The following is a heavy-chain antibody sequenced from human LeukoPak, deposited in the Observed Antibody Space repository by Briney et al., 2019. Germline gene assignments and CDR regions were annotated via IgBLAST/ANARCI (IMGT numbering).Heavy chain of an antibody. J-gene: IGHJ4*02. CDR3: ARGTVVPAAISRTEWRGTFDY. V-gene: IGHV4-61*01. CDR2: IYYSGST. D-gene: IGHD2-2*02. CDR1: GGSISSGSYY. Sequence: SETLSLTCTVSGGSISSGSYYWSWIRQPPGKGLEWIGYIYYSGSTNYNPSLKSRVTISVDTSKNQFSLKLSSVTAADTAVYYCARGTVVPAAISRTEWRGTFDYWGQGTLVTVSS.